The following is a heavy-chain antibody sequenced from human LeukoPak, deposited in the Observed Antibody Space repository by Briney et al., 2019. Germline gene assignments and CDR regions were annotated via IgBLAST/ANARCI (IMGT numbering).Heavy chain of an antibody. J-gene: IGHJ4*02. CDR1: GGTFSSYA. CDR2: IIPILGIA. V-gene: IGHV1-69*04. D-gene: IGHD2-15*01. CDR3: ARLVVAATSRDY. Sequence: GASVKVSCKASGGTFSSYAISWVRQAPGQGLEWKGRIIPILGIANYAQKFQGRVTITADKSTSTAYMELSSLRSEDTAVYYCARLVVAATSRDYWGQGTLVTVSS.